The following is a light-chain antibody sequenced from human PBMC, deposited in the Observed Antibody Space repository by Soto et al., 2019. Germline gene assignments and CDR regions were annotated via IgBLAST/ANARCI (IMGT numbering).Light chain of an antibody. CDR3: HHPSSATRQT. J-gene: IGKJ4*01. V-gene: IGKV3-20*01. Sequence: IVVTKCAFTLTLSPGARATLSCRASQSVSSTKLAWYQQKPGQAPRLLIYGASSRATGIPDRFSGSGSGRDFTLTISRREHDDFAVYYCHHPSSATRQTFGGGTKVDIK. CDR1: QSVSSTK. CDR2: GAS.